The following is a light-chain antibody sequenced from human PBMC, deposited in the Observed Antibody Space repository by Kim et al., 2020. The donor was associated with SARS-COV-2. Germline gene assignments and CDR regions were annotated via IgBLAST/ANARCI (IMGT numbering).Light chain of an antibody. CDR2: EDN. J-gene: IGLJ3*02. V-gene: IGLV6-57*04. Sequence: NFMLTQPHSVSESPGKTVTISCTRSSGSIASNYVQWYQQRPGSAPTTVIYEDNQRPSGVPDRFSRSIDSSSNSASLTISGLKTEDEADYYCQSYDSSNWVFGGGTQLTVL. CDR3: QSYDSSNWV. CDR1: SGSIASNY.